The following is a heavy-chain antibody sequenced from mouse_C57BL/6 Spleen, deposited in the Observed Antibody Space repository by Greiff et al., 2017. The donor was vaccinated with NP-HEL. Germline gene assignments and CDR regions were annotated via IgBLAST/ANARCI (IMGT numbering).Heavy chain of an antibody. CDR3: ARSASYDGYGAY. J-gene: IGHJ3*01. CDR2: INPNNGGT. V-gene: IGHV1-26*01. CDR1: GYTFTDYY. D-gene: IGHD2-3*01. Sequence: EVQLQQSGPELVKPGASVKISCKASGYTFTDYYMNWVKQSHGKSLEWIGDINPNNGGTSYNQKFKGKATLTVDKSSSTAYMELRSLTSEDSAVYYGARSASYDGYGAYWGQGTLVTVSA.